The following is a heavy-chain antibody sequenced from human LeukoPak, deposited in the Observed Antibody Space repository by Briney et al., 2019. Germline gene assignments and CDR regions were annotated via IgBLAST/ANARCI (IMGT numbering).Heavy chain of an antibody. Sequence: GGSLRLSCATSGFTFTDYALTWIRQTPGRGLEWVSTISGSGAGKYYADSVKGRFSISRDKSTDTVHLQMNSLRAEDTAVYYCAKAMVRGVITPSFDYWGQGTLVTVSS. CDR3: AKAMVRGVITPSFDY. V-gene: IGHV3-23*01. D-gene: IGHD3-10*01. J-gene: IGHJ4*02. CDR2: ISGSGAGK. CDR1: GFTFTDYA.